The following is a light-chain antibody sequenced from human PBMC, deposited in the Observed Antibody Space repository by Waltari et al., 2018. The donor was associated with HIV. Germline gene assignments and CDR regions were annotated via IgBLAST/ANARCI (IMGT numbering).Light chain of an antibody. CDR3: AAWDDSLSGWV. V-gene: IGLV1-47*01. Sequence: QSVLTQPPSASGTPGQRVTISCSGSSSNIGTNYVYWYHQLPGTAPKILIYRNNQRPSGVPDRFSGSKSGTSASLAISGLRSEDEADYYCAAWDDSLSGWVFGGGTKLT. CDR2: RNN. CDR1: SSNIGTNY. J-gene: IGLJ3*02.